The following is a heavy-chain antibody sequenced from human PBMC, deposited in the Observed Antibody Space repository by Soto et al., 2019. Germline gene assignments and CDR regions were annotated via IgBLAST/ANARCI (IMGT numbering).Heavy chain of an antibody. V-gene: IGHV1-18*01. CDR3: ARRPRGYSGYDPIDY. CDR1: GYTFTSYG. Sequence: ASVKVSCKASGYTFTSYGISWVRQAPGQGLEWMGWISAYNGNTNYAQKLQGRVTMTTDTSTSTAYMELRSLRPDDTAVYYCARRPRGYSGYDPIDYWGQGTLVTVSS. D-gene: IGHD5-12*01. J-gene: IGHJ4*02. CDR2: ISAYNGNT.